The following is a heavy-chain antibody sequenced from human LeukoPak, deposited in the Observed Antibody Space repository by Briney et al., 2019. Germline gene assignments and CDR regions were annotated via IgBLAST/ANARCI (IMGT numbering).Heavy chain of an antibody. CDR3: AKGSRIAARPTIWFDS. D-gene: IGHD6-6*01. CDR2: ISSSSSYI. V-gene: IGHV3-21*04. CDR1: GFTFSSYS. J-gene: IGHJ5*01. Sequence: PGGSLRLSCAASGFTFSSYSMNWVRQAPGKGLEWVSSISSSSSYIYYADSVKGRFTISRDNAKNSLYLQMNSLRAEDTAVYYCAKGSRIAARPTIWFDSWGQGTLVTVSS.